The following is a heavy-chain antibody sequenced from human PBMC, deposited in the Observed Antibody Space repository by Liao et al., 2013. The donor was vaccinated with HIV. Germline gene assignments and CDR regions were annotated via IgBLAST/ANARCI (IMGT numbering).Heavy chain of an antibody. J-gene: IGHJ3*02. CDR2: IYYSGSS. CDR3: ARDREINGFDI. Sequence: QVQLLESGPGLVKPSETLSLTCTASGGPISGYYWSWIRQSPTKGLEWIGYIYYSGSSYYNAALESRATISVDTSKNQFSLKLSSVTAADTAVYYCARDREINGFDIWGQGTMVTVSS. CDR1: GGPISGYY. V-gene: IGHV4-59*12. D-gene: IGHD1-26*01.